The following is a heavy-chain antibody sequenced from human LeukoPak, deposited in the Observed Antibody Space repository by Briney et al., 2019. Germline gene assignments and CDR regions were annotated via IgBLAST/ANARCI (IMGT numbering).Heavy chain of an antibody. CDR3: ARDSKWELIPFDY. Sequence: GGSLRLSCAASGFTFSSYAMSWVRQAPGKGLEWVSYISSSGSTIYYADSVKGRFTISRDNAKNSLYLQMNSLRAEDTAVYYCARDSKWELIPFDYWGQGTLVTVSS. J-gene: IGHJ4*02. D-gene: IGHD1-26*01. CDR2: ISSSGSTI. CDR1: GFTFSSYA. V-gene: IGHV3-48*03.